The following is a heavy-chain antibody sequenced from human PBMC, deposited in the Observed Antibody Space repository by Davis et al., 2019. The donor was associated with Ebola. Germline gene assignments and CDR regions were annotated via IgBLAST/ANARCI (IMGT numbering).Heavy chain of an antibody. Sequence: GESLKISCAASGFTFDDYGMSWVRQAPGKGLEWVSGINWNGGSTGYADSVKGRFTISRDNAKNSLYLQMNSLRAEDTALYYCARDPSLQQLVGPGYYYYGMDVWGQGTTVTVSS. J-gene: IGHJ6*02. V-gene: IGHV3-20*04. CDR3: ARDPSLQQLVGPGYYYYGMDV. CDR2: INWNGGST. CDR1: GFTFDDYG. D-gene: IGHD6-13*01.